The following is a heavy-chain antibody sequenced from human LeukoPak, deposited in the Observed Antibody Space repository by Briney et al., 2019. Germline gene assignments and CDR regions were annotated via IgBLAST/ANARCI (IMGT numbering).Heavy chain of an antibody. Sequence: ASVKVSCKASGGTFSSYVISWVRQAPGQGLEWMGWISAYSGNTNYAQNLQGRVTMTTDTSTSTAYMELRSLRSDDTAVYYCARAPDDYDFWSGPFDYWGRGTLVTVSS. J-gene: IGHJ4*02. D-gene: IGHD3-3*01. V-gene: IGHV1-18*01. CDR1: GGTFSSYV. CDR3: ARAPDDYDFWSGPFDY. CDR2: ISAYSGNT.